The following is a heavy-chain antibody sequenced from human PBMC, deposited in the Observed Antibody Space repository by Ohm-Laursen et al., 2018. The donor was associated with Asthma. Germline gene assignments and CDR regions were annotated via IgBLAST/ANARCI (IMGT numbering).Heavy chain of an antibody. CDR1: GYTFTHHP. CDR2: IHAGNGTT. V-gene: IGHV1-3*01. CDR3: ARATKIVTTIYY. D-gene: IGHD5-12*01. Sequence: ASVKVSCKASGYTFTHHPIHWVRQAPGQRLEWMGWIHAGNGTTKYSQKFQGRVTITRDTSASTAYMELSSLTSEDTAVYYCARATKIVTTIYYWGQGTLVTVSS. J-gene: IGHJ4*02.